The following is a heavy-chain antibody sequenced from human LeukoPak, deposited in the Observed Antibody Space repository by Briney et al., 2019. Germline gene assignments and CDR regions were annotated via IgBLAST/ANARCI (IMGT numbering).Heavy chain of an antibody. CDR1: GFTFSSYW. D-gene: IGHD6-19*01. J-gene: IGHJ4*02. CDR2: IYYSGST. Sequence: GSLRLSCAASGFTFSSYWMSWVRQPPGKGLEWIGSIYYSGSTYYNPSLKSRVTISVDTSKNQFSLKLSSVTAADTAVYCCARHLVSGPIFDYWGQGTLVTVSS. V-gene: IGHV4-39*01. CDR3: ARHLVSGPIFDY.